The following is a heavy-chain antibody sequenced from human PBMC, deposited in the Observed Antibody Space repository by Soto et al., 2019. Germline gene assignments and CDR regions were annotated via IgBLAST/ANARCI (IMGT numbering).Heavy chain of an antibody. V-gene: IGHV3-74*01. Sequence: EVQLVESGGGLVQAGGSLRLSCAASGFTFRSYWMHWVRQVPGKGLVWVARISSDGSNINYADSVKGRFTISRENAKNTLHLQMNSLRAEDTAVYYCARDSLVFVDFGGMDVWGQGTTVTVSS. CDR2: ISSDGSNI. J-gene: IGHJ6*02. CDR3: ARDSLVFVDFGGMDV. CDR1: GFTFRSYW. D-gene: IGHD3-10*02.